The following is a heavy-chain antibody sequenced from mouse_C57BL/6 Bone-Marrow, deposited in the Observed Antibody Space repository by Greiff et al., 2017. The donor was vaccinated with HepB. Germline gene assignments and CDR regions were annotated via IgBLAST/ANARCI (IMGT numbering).Heavy chain of an antibody. CDR1: GYSFTGYF. CDR2: INPYNGDT. D-gene: IGHD5-5*01. V-gene: IGHV1-20*01. Sequence: VQLQQSGPELVKPGDSVKISCKASGYSFTGYFMNWVMQSHGKSLEWIGRINPYNGDTFYNQKFKGKATLTVDKSSSTAYMELRSLTSEYSAVYYCASYQGTWFAYWGQGTLVTVSA. CDR3: ASYQGTWFAY. J-gene: IGHJ3*01.